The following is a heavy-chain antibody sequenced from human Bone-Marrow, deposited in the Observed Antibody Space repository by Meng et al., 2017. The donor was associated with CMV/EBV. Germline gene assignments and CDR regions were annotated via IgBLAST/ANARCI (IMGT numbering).Heavy chain of an antibody. V-gene: IGHV1-69*10. CDR3: SRDEEIFGVVGPFDP. Sequence: SVKVSCKASGGTFSSYAISWWRQAPGQGLEWMGGIIPILGIANYAQKFQGRVTITADKSTSTAHMELSSLRSEDTAVYYCSRDEEIFGVVGPFDPWGQGTLVTVSS. D-gene: IGHD3-3*01. CDR2: IIPILGIA. CDR1: GGTFSSYA. J-gene: IGHJ5*02.